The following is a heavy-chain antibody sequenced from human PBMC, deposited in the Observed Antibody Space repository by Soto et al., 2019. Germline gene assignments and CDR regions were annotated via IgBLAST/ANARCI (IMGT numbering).Heavy chain of an antibody. J-gene: IGHJ4*02. CDR3: AHITLAGLFYFDS. D-gene: IGHD6-13*01. Sequence: QITLKESGPTLVKPTQTLTLTCTFSGFSLSTSGVGVGWIRQPPGKALEWLALIYWDDDKRHSPSLTSRLTITQHPSKNQVVRTITNIDPVDTATYYCAHITLAGLFYFDSWRQGTLVTVSS. V-gene: IGHV2-5*02. CDR1: GFSLSTSGVG. CDR2: IYWDDDK.